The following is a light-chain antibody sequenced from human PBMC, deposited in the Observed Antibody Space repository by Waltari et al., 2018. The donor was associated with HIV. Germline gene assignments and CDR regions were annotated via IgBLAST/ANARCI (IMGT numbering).Light chain of an antibody. CDR3: HQRSTWPPT. Sequence: EIVLTQSPGTLSLSPGERATLSCRASQSVATYLAWYQQKPGHAPRLLIFDSSNRAAGIPARFSGSGSGTDFTLTISSLEPEDFAVYYCHQRSTWPPTFGQGTKV. J-gene: IGKJ2*01. CDR1: QSVATY. V-gene: IGKV3-11*01. CDR2: DSS.